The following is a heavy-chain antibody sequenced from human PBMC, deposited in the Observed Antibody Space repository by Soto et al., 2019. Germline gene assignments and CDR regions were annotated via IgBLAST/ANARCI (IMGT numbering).Heavy chain of an antibody. D-gene: IGHD2-15*01. J-gene: IGHJ1*01. CDR1: GFTFDDYT. CDR2: ISWDGGST. Sequence: GGSLRLSCAASGFTFDDYTMHWVRQAPGKGLEWVSLISWDGGSTYYADSVKGRFTISRDNSKNSLYLQMNSLRTEDTALYYCAKAQLDGGNPMNFQHWGQGTLVTVSS. CDR3: AKAQLDGGNPMNFQH. V-gene: IGHV3-43*01.